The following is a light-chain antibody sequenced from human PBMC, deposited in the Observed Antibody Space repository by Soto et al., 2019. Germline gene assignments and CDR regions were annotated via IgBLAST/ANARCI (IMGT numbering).Light chain of an antibody. CDR3: QQRGNWPPLT. CDR1: LSVSSS. Sequence: EVVLTQSPGTLSLSPGESATLSCRASLSVSSSIAWYQQKPGQAPRLLIFDASNRATGIPARFSGSGAETAFTRTISNLEPEDFAVYYVQQRGNWPPLTFGGGTKVEIK. V-gene: IGKV3-11*01. CDR2: DAS. J-gene: IGKJ4*01.